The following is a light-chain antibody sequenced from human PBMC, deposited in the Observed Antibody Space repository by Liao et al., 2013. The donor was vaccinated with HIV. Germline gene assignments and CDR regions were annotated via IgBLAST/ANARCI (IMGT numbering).Light chain of an antibody. J-gene: IGLJ1*01. CDR1: NIGSKS. CDR2: YDS. Sequence: SYELTQPPSVSVAPGKTARITCGGNNIGSKSVHWYQQKPGQAPVLVISYDSDRPSGIPERISGANSGNTATLTISRVEAGDEADYYCQVWESSSDHYVFGSATKVTVL. CDR3: QVWESSSDHYV. V-gene: IGLV3-21*01.